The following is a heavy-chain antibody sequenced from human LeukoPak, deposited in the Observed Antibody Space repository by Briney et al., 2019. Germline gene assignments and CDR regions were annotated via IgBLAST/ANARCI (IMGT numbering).Heavy chain of an antibody. Sequence: GGSLRLSCAASGFTFSSYAMNWVRQAPGKGLEWVSAISGSGANTYYADSVKGRFTISRDNSKNTLYLQMNSLRAEDTAVYYCAKDLDEVVVAAFDYWGQGTLVTVSS. V-gene: IGHV3-23*01. D-gene: IGHD2-15*01. CDR3: AKDLDEVVVAAFDY. CDR2: ISGSGANT. CDR1: GFTFSSYA. J-gene: IGHJ4*02.